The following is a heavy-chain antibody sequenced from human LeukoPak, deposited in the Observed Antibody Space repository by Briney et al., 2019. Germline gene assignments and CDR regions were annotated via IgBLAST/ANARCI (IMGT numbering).Heavy chain of an antibody. J-gene: IGHJ2*01. CDR1: GFSFSSYS. CDR3: ARSPYGGPPRYFDL. Sequence: GGSLRLSCAASGFSFSSYSMNWVRQAPGKGLEWVSVIYSGGSTYYADSVKGRFTISRDNSKNTLCLQMNSLRAEDTAVYYCARSPYGGPPRYFDLWGRGTLVTVSS. V-gene: IGHV3-66*02. D-gene: IGHD4-23*01. CDR2: IYSGGST.